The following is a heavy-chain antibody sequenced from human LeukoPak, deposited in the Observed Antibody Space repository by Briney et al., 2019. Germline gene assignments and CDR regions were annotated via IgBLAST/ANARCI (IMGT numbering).Heavy chain of an antibody. J-gene: IGHJ4*02. V-gene: IGHV1-46*01. CDR1: GYTFTNYY. CDR2: INPSGGST. CDR3: ARVSDHGDLDY. Sequence: GASVKVSCKASGYTFTNYYMPWVRQAPGQGLEWMGIINPSGGSTAYTQKFQGRVTMTRDTSTSTVYMELSSLRSEDTAVYYCARVSDHGDLDYWGQGTLVTVSS. D-gene: IGHD4-17*01.